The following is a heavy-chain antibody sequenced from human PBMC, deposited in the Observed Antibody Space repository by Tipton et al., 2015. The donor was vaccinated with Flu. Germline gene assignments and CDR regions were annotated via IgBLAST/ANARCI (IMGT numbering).Heavy chain of an antibody. CDR2: IYTSGST. Sequence: LRLSCTVSGGSINSVSHHWSWIRQPAGKGLEWIGRIYTSGSTNYNPSLRSRVTISVDTSRNQFSLKLTSVTAADTAVYFCARAYGDFNWFDSWGQGTLVTVSS. CDR3: ARAYGDFNWFDS. D-gene: IGHD4-17*01. V-gene: IGHV4-61*02. CDR1: GGSINSVSHH. J-gene: IGHJ5*01.